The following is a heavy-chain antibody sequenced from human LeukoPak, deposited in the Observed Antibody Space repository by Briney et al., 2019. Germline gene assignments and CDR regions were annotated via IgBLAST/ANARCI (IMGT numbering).Heavy chain of an antibody. Sequence: GASVKVSCKASGYTFTSYDINWVRQATGQGLEWMGWMNPNSGNTSYAQKFQGRVTMTRNTSISTAYMELSSLRSEDTAVYYCARGYCSGGSCYSLVVDYWGQGTLVTVSS. D-gene: IGHD2-15*01. CDR2: MNPNSGNT. J-gene: IGHJ4*02. CDR1: GYTFTSYD. CDR3: ARGYCSGGSCYSLVVDY. V-gene: IGHV1-8*01.